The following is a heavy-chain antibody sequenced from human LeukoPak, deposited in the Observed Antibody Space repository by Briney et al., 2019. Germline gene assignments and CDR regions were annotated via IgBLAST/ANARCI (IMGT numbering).Heavy chain of an antibody. D-gene: IGHD6-19*01. Sequence: SETLSLTCAVYGGSFSGYYWSWIRQPPGKGLEWIGEINHSGSTNYNPSLKSRVTISVDTSKNQFSLKLSSVTAADTAVYYCARYKQWLVRPNWFDPRGQGTLVTVSS. V-gene: IGHV4-34*01. CDR1: GGSFSGYY. J-gene: IGHJ5*02. CDR2: INHSGST. CDR3: ARYKQWLVRPNWFDP.